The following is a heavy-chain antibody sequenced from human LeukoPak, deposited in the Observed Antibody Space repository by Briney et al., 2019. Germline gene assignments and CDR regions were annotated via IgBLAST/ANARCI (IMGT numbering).Heavy chain of an antibody. Sequence: GVSLRLSCAASGFTFSSYAMRWVRQAPGKGLEWVSSISGSGGRTYYADSVKGRFTISRDNSKNTLYLQMNSLRAEDTAVYYCAKSGYSYGSSDYWGQGTLVTVSS. CDR1: GFTFSSYA. CDR3: AKSGYSYGSSDY. CDR2: ISGSGGRT. V-gene: IGHV3-23*01. J-gene: IGHJ4*02. D-gene: IGHD5-18*01.